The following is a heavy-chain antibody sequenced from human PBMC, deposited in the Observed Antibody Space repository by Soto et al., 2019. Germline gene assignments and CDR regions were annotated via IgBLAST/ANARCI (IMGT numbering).Heavy chain of an antibody. D-gene: IGHD1-1*01. CDR2: SNPNSGDT. V-gene: IGHV1-2*02. Sequence: ASVKVSCKASGYSFAAYYIQWVRQAPGQGLEWMGWSNPNSGDTKFTQKFQGRVTMTRDTSITTAYMELSRLRSGDTAVYYCAKEPATAKPEGVDFWGQGTLVTVSS. CDR3: AKEPATAKPEGVDF. J-gene: IGHJ4*02. CDR1: GYSFAAYY.